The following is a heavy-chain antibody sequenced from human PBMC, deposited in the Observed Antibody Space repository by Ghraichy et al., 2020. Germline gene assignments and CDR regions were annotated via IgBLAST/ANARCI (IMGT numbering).Heavy chain of an antibody. D-gene: IGHD1-1*01. Sequence: GGSLRLSCAASGFTFSTYTMNWVRQAPGKGLEWVSSIGSSDLYIYYADLAKGRFTISRDNAKNSLSLHMTSLRAEDTAVYYCVTKNYNENFFDYWGQGTLVTVSS. V-gene: IGHV3-21*01. J-gene: IGHJ4*02. CDR2: IGSSDLYI. CDR1: GFTFSTYT. CDR3: VTKNYNENFFDY.